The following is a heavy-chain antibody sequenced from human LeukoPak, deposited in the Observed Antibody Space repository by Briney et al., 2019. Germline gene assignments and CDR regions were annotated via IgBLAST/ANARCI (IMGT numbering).Heavy chain of an antibody. CDR1: GFTFSNYG. CDR2: ISYDGSNK. D-gene: IGHD3-22*01. CDR3: ARPMRDYYYYYYMDV. V-gene: IGHV3-30*03. J-gene: IGHJ6*03. Sequence: GGSLRLSCATSGFTFSNYGVHWVRQAPGKGLEWVAFISYDGSNKYYVDSVKGRFTISRDNSKNTLYLQMNSLRAEDTAVYYCARPMRDYYYYYYMDVWGKGTTVTISS.